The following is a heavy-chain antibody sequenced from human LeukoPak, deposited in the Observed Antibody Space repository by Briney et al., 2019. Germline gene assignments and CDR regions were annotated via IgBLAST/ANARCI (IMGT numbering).Heavy chain of an antibody. J-gene: IGHJ5*02. V-gene: IGHV4-31*03. CDR3: ARDVYYGSGSYQFDP. Sequence: LSLTCTVSGGSISSGGYYWSWIRQHPGKGLEWIGYIYYSGSTYYNPSLKSRVTISVDTSKNQFSLKLSSVTAADTAVYYCARDVYYGSGSYQFDPWGQGTLVTVSS. D-gene: IGHD3-10*01. CDR1: GGSISSGGYY. CDR2: IYYSGST.